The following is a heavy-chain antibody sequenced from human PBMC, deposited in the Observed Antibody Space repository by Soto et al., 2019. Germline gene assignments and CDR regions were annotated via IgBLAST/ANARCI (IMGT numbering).Heavy chain of an antibody. CDR2: TYYRSKWYN. Sequence: SQTLSLTCPISGDSVSINSAAWNLIRQSPSRGLEWLGRTYYRSKWYNDYAVSVKSRITINPDTSKNQFSLQLNSVTPEDTAVYYCARAMVAATPSYYYYYGMDVWGQGTTVTVSS. D-gene: IGHD2-15*01. V-gene: IGHV6-1*01. CDR3: ARAMVAATPSYYYYYGMDV. J-gene: IGHJ6*02. CDR1: GDSVSINSAA.